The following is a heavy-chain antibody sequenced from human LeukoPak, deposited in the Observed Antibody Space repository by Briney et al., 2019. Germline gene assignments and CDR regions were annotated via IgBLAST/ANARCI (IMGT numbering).Heavy chain of an antibody. V-gene: IGHV3-66*01. CDR2: IYSGGST. J-gene: IGHJ4*02. CDR3: ARLILYYFDY. Sequence: GGSLRLSCAASGFTFSSYGMSWVRQAPGKGLEWVSVIYSGGSTYYADSVKGRFTISRDNSKNTLYLQMNSLRAEDTAVYYCARLILYYFDYWGQGTLVTVSS. CDR1: GFTFSSYG.